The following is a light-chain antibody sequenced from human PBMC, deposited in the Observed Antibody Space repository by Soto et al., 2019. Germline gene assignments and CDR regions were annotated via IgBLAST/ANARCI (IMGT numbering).Light chain of an antibody. J-gene: IGLJ2*01. V-gene: IGLV2-8*01. CDR2: EVS. CDR1: SSDVGGYNY. CDR3: SSYAGSNNVI. Sequence: QSALTQTPSASGSPGQSVTISCTGTSSDVGGYNYVSWYQQHPGKAPKLMIYEVSERPSGVPDRFSGSKSGNTASLTVSGLQAEDEADYYCSSYAGSNNVIFGGGTQLTVL.